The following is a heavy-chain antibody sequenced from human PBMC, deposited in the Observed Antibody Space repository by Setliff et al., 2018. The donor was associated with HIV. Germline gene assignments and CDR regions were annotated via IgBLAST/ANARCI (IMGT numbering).Heavy chain of an antibody. CDR1: GGTFSNYV. CDR2: IIPIFGTA. V-gene: IGHV1-69*06. CDR3: ARWPTTASRYYYYYMDV. D-gene: IGHD4-17*01. Sequence: SVKVSCKAYGGTFSNYVISWVRQAPGQGLEWMGGIIPIFGTANYAQKFQGRVTITADKSTNIAYMELSRLRSDDTAVYYCARWPTTASRYYYYYMDVWGKGTTVTVSS. J-gene: IGHJ6*03.